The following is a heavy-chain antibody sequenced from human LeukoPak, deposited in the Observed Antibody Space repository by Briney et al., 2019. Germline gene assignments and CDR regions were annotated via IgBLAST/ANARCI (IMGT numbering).Heavy chain of an antibody. CDR1: GDSIIRGDYY. V-gene: IGHV4-30-4*01. CDR2: IYYGGNS. Sequence: SETLSLTCNVSGDSIIRGDYYWSWIRQPPGKGLEWIGYIYYGGNSYYTPSLKSRVAISVVTFKNQFSLKLNSVTAADTAVYFCARGRYYGDYIDYWGQGTLVTVSS. J-gene: IGHJ4*02. D-gene: IGHD4-17*01. CDR3: ARGRYYGDYIDY.